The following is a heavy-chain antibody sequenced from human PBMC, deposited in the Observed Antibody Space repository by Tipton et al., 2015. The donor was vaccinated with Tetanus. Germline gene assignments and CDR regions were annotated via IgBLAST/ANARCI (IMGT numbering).Heavy chain of an antibody. D-gene: IGHD4-23*01. Sequence: QSGPEVKKAGESLEISCKGSGYSFNIYWIAWVRQMPGKGLEWMGIIYPGDSDTTYSPSFEGQVTISVDKSMKTAYLQWNSLKASDTAIYYCARHSVGSEIGYYDDMDVWGQGTMVTVSS. CDR3: ARHSVGSEIGYYDDMDV. CDR2: IYPGDSDT. V-gene: IGHV5-51*01. J-gene: IGHJ6*02. CDR1: GYSFNIYW.